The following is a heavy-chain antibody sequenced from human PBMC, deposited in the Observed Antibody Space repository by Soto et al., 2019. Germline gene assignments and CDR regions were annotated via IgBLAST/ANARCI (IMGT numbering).Heavy chain of an antibody. V-gene: IGHV5-10-1*01. Sequence: GESLKISCKGSGYSFTSYWISWVRQMPGKGLEWMGRIGPSDSYTNYSPSFQGHVTISADKSISTAYLQWSSLKASDTAMYYCASRRGSSSATRYYYYGMDVWGQGTTVTVSS. D-gene: IGHD5-12*01. CDR3: ASRRGSSSATRYYYYGMDV. CDR2: IGPSDSYT. J-gene: IGHJ6*02. CDR1: GYSFTSYW.